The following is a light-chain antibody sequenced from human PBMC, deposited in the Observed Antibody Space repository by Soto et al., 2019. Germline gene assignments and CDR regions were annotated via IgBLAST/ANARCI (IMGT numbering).Light chain of an antibody. CDR1: SSDVGGYNY. V-gene: IGLV2-14*01. J-gene: IGLJ2*01. Sequence: QSALTQPASVSGSPGQSITISCTGTSSDVGGYNYVYWYQQHPGKAPKLMIYDVSNRPSGVSNRFSVSKSGNTASLTISGLQAEDEADYYCSSYTSSSPLVFGGGTTLTVL. CDR3: SSYTSSSPLV. CDR2: DVS.